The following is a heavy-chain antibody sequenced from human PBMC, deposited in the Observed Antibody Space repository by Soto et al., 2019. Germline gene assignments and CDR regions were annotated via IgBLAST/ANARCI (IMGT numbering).Heavy chain of an antibody. D-gene: IGHD3-10*01. Sequence: ETLSLTCAVYGGYFSGYYWSWIRQPPGKGLEWIGEINHSGSTNYNPSLKSRVTISVDTSKNQFSLKLSSVTAADTAVYYCARALWFGELHYYYYGMDVWGQGTTVTVSS. CDR2: INHSGST. CDR3: ARALWFGELHYYYYGMDV. V-gene: IGHV4-34*01. J-gene: IGHJ6*02. CDR1: GGYFSGYY.